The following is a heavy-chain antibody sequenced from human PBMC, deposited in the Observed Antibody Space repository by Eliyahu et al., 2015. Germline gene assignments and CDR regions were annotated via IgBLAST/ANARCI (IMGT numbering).Heavy chain of an antibody. D-gene: IGHD3-22*01. V-gene: IGHV2-70*04. CDR3: ARTTYYHDSGGYYYFDY. J-gene: IGHJ4*02. CDR1: GFSFSXIGMR. Sequence: QVTLKESGPALVKPTQTLTLTCTFXGFSFSXIGMRXXWIRQPPGKALEWLARIDWDDEKFYRTSLKTRLTISKDTSKNQVVLTMTNMDPMDTATYYCARTTYYHDSGGYYYFDYWSQGTLVTVSS. CDR2: IDWDDEK.